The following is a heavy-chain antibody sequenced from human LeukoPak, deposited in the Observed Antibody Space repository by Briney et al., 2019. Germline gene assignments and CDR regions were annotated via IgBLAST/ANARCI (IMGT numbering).Heavy chain of an antibody. CDR1: GIAFSDVW. CDR2: IKSKADGGPT. CDR3: AAFSKGF. V-gene: IGHV3-15*01. J-gene: IGHJ4*02. Sequence: GGSLRLSCAASGIAFSDVWMTWVRQAPGKGLEWVGRIKSKADGGPTDYAAPVKGRFSISGDDSKNTVYLQMDSQEAEDTAVYYCAAFSKGFWGQGTLVTVSS.